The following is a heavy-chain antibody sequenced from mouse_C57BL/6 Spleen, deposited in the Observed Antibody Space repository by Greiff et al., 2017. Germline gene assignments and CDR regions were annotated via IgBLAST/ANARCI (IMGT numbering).Heavy chain of an antibody. Sequence: QVQLKESGAELVRPGASVTLSCKASGYTFTDYEMHWVKQTPVHGLEWIGAIDPETGGTAYNQKFKGKAILTADKSSSTAYMELRSLTSEDSAVYYCTRGRYYYGSRGWYFDVWGTGTTVTVSS. D-gene: IGHD1-1*01. CDR2: IDPETGGT. V-gene: IGHV1-15*01. J-gene: IGHJ1*03. CDR1: GYTFTDYE. CDR3: TRGRYYYGSRGWYFDV.